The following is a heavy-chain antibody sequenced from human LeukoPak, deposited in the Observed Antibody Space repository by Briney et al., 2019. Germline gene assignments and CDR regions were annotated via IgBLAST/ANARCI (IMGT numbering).Heavy chain of an antibody. D-gene: IGHD2-2*02. CDR1: LYSFRISV. Sequence: GGGLRLSRAASLYSFRISVMHCVRPAPARGRERVAVISKDGGKQYYADSLKGGFTLSRDNPQNTLYLQMDSVRAQNTPLYYFAKTEDCASVNCYRAFDISGQRTMFSVSS. V-gene: IGHV3-30-3*01. CDR2: ISKDGGKQ. J-gene: IGHJ3*02. CDR3: AKTEDCASVNCYRAFDI.